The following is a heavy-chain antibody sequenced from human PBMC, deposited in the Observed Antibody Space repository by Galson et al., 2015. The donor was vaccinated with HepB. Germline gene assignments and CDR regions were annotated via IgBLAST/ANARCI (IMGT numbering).Heavy chain of an antibody. J-gene: IGHJ4*02. V-gene: IGHV3-23*01. CDR2: ISGGGGIT. D-gene: IGHD5-24*01. CDR3: AARRDDYQEFWY. Sequence: SLRLSCAASGFTFSSYEMNWVRQAPGKGLEWVSGISGGGGITYYADSVKGRFTISRDNSKNTLYLQMNSLRAEDTAVYYCAARRDDYQEFWYWGQGSLVTVSS. CDR1: GFTFSSYE.